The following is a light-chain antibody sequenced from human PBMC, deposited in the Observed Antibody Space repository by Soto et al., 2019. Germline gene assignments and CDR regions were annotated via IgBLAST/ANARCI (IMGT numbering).Light chain of an antibody. Sequence: SYELTQPTSVSVSPGQTASITCPGDKLGDKYACWYQQKPGQSPVLVIYQDSKRPSGIPERFSGSNSGNTATLTISGTQAMDEADYYCQAWDSSTDVVFGGGTKLTVL. V-gene: IGLV3-1*01. CDR1: KLGDKY. CDR3: QAWDSSTDVV. J-gene: IGLJ2*01. CDR2: QDS.